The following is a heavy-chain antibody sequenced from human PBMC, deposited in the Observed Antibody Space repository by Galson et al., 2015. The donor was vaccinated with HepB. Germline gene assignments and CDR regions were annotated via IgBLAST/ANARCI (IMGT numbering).Heavy chain of an antibody. J-gene: IGHJ4*02. CDR2: ISYDGNNK. Sequence: SLRLSCAASGFTFNVYSLHWVRQTPGKGLEWVAVISYDGNNKYYADSVKGRFTISRDNSKNTLYLQMNSLRAEDTALYYCASGQAAAFDYWGQGTLVTVSS. CDR1: GFTFNVYS. D-gene: IGHD2-2*01. CDR3: ASGQAAAFDY. V-gene: IGHV3-30-3*01.